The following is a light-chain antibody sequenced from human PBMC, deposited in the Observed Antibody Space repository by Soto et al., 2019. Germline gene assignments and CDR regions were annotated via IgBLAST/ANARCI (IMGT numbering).Light chain of an antibody. CDR3: QQFNSYPIT. V-gene: IGKV1-13*02. CDR2: DVS. CDR1: QDIRGA. Sequence: AIRMTQSPSSLSASVEDRVTMTCRASQDIRGALAWYQQKSGKPPNLLIYDVSTLEGGVPSRFSGSGSGTEFTLTISSLQPEDFGTYYCQQFNSYPITFGHGTRLEIK. J-gene: IGKJ5*01.